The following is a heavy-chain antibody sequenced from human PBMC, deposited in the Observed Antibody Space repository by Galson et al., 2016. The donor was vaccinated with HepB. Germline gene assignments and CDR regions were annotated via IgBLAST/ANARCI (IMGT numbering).Heavy chain of an antibody. J-gene: IGHJ4*02. D-gene: IGHD6-19*01. V-gene: IGHV3-7*03. CDR2: MKKDGSAM. CDR1: GFTISNSW. Sequence: SLRLSCAASGFTISNSWMSWVRQAPGKGLEWVAYMKKDGSAMYYMGSVRGRFTISRDNAKNSLYLQMNSLRAEDTAVYYCARDPGGDSGWYYFDSWGQGTLVTVSS. CDR3: ARDPGGDSGWYYFDS.